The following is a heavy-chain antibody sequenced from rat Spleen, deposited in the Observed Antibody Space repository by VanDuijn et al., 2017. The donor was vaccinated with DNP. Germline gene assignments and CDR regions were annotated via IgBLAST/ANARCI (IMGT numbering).Heavy chain of an antibody. CDR2: IIIKTRNYAT. V-gene: IGHV10-4*01. CDR1: GFDFNSYA. Sequence: EVQLVESGGGLVQPKGSLKLSCAASGFDFNSYAMSWVRQAPGKGLDWVATIIIKTRNYATLYADSVKERFTVSRDDSQSLVYLQMNNLKTEDTALYYCTRGPPFDYWGQGVMVTVSS. D-gene: IGHD3-1*01. J-gene: IGHJ2*01. CDR3: TRGPPFDY.